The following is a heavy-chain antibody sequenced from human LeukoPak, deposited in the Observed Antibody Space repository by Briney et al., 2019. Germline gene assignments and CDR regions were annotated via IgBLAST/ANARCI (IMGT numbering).Heavy chain of an antibody. J-gene: IGHJ4*02. D-gene: IGHD1-26*01. Sequence: PSETLSLTCAVSGYSISSGYYWGWIRQPSGKGLEWIGSIYHSGSTYYNPSLKSRVTISVDTSKNQFSLKLSSVTAADTAVYYCARRSSGSYYSDYFDYWGQGTLVTVSS. CDR2: IYHSGST. CDR1: GYSISSGYY. V-gene: IGHV4-38-2*01. CDR3: ARRSSGSYYSDYFDY.